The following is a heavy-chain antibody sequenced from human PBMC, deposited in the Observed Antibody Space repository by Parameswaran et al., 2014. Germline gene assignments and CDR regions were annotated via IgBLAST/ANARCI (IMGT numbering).Heavy chain of an antibody. CDR3: ARESYDFWSGYYNFDY. Sequence: WIRQPPGKGLEWIGSIYYSGSTYYNPSLKSRVTISVDTSKNQFSLKLSSVTAADTAVYYCARESYDFWSGYYNFDYWGQGTLVTVSS. J-gene: IGHJ4*02. V-gene: IGHV4-39*07. D-gene: IGHD3-3*01. CDR2: IYYSGST.